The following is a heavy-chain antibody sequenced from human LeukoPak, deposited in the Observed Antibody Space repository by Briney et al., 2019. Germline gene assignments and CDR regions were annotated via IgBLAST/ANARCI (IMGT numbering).Heavy chain of an antibody. Sequence: ASVKVSCKASGYTFTNYYMHWVRQAPGQGLEWTGWINPNSGGTNYAQKFQGRVTMTRDTSISTAYMELSRLRSDDTAVYYCARGYYGSGSYGPHYWGQGTLVTVSS. J-gene: IGHJ4*02. CDR2: INPNSGGT. CDR1: GYTFTNYY. D-gene: IGHD3-10*01. CDR3: ARGYYGSGSYGPHY. V-gene: IGHV1-2*02.